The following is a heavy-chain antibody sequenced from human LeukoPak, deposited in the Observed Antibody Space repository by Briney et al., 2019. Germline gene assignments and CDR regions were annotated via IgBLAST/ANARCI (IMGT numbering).Heavy chain of an antibody. CDR2: MSAYNGNT. J-gene: IGHJ3*02. CDR3: AREGPMTTVTTNSPRGAFDI. D-gene: IGHD4-17*01. V-gene: IGHV1-18*01. Sequence: ASVKVSCKASGYTFTSYGISWVRQAPGQGLEWMGLMSAYNGNTNYAQKLQGRVTMTTDTSTSTAYMELRSLRSDDTAVYYCAREGPMTTVTTNSPRGAFDIWGQGTMVTVSS. CDR1: GYTFTSYG.